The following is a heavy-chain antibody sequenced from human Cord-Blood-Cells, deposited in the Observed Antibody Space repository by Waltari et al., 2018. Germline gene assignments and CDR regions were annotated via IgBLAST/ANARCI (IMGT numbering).Heavy chain of an antibody. J-gene: IGHJ2*01. V-gene: IGHV4-34*01. D-gene: IGHD3-16*02. CDR2: INHSGST. CDR1: GGSFSGYY. Sequence: QVQLQQWGAGLLKPSETLSLTCAVYGGSFSGYYWSWIRQPPGKGLEWIGEINHSGSTNYNPSLKSRVTISVDTSKNQFSLTLSSVTAADTAVYYCARRQGELSLYQAYWYFDLWGRGTLVTVSS. CDR3: ARRQGELSLYQAYWYFDL.